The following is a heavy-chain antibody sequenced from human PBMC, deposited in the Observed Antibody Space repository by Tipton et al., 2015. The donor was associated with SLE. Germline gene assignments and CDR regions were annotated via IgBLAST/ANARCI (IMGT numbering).Heavy chain of an antibody. D-gene: IGHD1-20*01. CDR1: GGSISSSNW. CDR3: ARHMRYNWNYFDN. V-gene: IGHV4-4*02. CDR2: IYHSGST. J-gene: IGHJ4*02. Sequence: TLSLTCAVSGGSISSSNWWSWVRQPPGKGLEWIGEIYHSGSTNYNPSLKSRVTISVDKSKNQFSLKLSSVTAADTAVYYCARHMRYNWNYFDNWGQGSLVIVSS.